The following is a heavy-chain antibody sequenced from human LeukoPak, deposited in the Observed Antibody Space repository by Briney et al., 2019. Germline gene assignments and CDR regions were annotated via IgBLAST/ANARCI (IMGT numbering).Heavy chain of an antibody. V-gene: IGHV4-59*08. CDR2: LYYSGST. Sequence: SETLSLTCTVSGGSISSYYWTWIRPPPGKAPGWIGYLYYSGSTNYNPSLKSRATISVDRSKTQFFLKLRSVAAADTAVYYCARLSNYDILTGNSWFDSWGQGTLVTVCS. CDR1: GGSISSYY. J-gene: IGHJ5*01. D-gene: IGHD3-9*01. CDR3: ARLSNYDILTGNSWFDS.